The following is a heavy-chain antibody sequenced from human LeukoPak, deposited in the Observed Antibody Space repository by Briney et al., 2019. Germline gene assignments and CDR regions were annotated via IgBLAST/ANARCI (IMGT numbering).Heavy chain of an antibody. J-gene: IGHJ4*02. V-gene: IGHV4-39*01. Sequence: SETLSLTCTVSGGYIITNNYYWGWIRQPPGKELEWIGTVYYSGNSNYNPSLRSRVTISVDTSKNQFSLKLSSLTAADTATYYCMPHVDATRGYYFEDWGQGALVTVSS. D-gene: IGHD5-12*01. CDR1: GGYIITNNYY. CDR2: VYYSGNS. CDR3: MPHVDATRGYYFED.